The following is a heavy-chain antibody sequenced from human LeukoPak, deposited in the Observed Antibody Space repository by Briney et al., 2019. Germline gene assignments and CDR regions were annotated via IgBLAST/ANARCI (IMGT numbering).Heavy chain of an antibody. V-gene: IGHV1-18*01. CDR1: GYTFTIYG. J-gene: IGHJ4*02. D-gene: IGHD3-16*01. Sequence: ASVNVSCKASGYTFTIYGITWVRQAPGQGLDWMGWISAYNGISNYAQKLQGRVTMTTDTSTSTAYMELRSLTSDDTAVYYCARRLSGVSGLDYWGQGTLVTVSS. CDR3: ARRLSGVSGLDY. CDR2: ISAYNGIS.